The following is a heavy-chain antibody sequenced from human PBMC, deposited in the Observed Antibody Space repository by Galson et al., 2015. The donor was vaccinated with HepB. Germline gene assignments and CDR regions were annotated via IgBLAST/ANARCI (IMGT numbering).Heavy chain of an antibody. D-gene: IGHD6-13*01. CDR2: ISAYNGNT. CDR3: ARDFYSRVPTPQIDY. V-gene: IGHV1-18*01. Sequence: QSGAEVKKPGASVKVSCKASGYTFTSYGISWVRQAPGQGLEWMGWISAYNGNTNYAQKLQGRVTMTTDTSTSTAYMELRSLRSDDTAVYYCARDFYSRVPTPQIDYWGQGTLVTVSS. CDR1: GYTFTSYG. J-gene: IGHJ4*02.